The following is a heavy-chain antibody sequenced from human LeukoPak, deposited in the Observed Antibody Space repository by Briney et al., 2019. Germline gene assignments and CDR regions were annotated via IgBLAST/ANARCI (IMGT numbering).Heavy chain of an antibody. V-gene: IGHV1-69*13. CDR3: ARHYDFYYYYYYMDV. D-gene: IGHD3-3*01. J-gene: IGHJ6*03. CDR2: IIPIFGTA. CDR1: GGTFSSYA. Sequence: SVKVSCKASGGTFSSYAISWVRQAPGQGLEWMGGIIPIFGTANYARKFQGRVTITADESTSTAYMELSSLRSEDTAVYYCARHYDFYYYYYYMDVWGKGTTVTVSS.